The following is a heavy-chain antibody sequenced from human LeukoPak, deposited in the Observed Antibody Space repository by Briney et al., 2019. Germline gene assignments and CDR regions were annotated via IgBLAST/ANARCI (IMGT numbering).Heavy chain of an antibody. V-gene: IGHV3-30*02. CDR1: GFTFSSYG. CDR3: AREKKSSTSMDY. D-gene: IGHD2-2*01. Sequence: GESLRLSCAASGFTFSSYGMHWVRQAPGKGLERVAFIRYDGSNKYYADSVKGRFTISRDNSKNTLYLQMNSLRAEDTAVYYCAREKKSSTSMDYWGQGTLVTVST. CDR2: IRYDGSNK. J-gene: IGHJ4*02.